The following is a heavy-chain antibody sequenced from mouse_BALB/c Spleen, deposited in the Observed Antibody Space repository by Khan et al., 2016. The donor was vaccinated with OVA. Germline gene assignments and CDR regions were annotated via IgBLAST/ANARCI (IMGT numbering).Heavy chain of an antibody. CDR2: IYPGIGDT. D-gene: IGHD2-3*01. Sequence: QVQLQQSGAELARPGASVKLSCKASGYTFTSYWMQWVKQRPGQGLEWIGAIYPGIGDTRYTQKFRGKATLTADKSYTTAYMQLSCLASGESAVYYCAGTGGTYDGYFGYFDVWGAGTTVTVSS. CDR1: GYTFTSYW. J-gene: IGHJ1*01. CDR3: AGTGGTYDGYFGYFDV. V-gene: IGHV1-87*01.